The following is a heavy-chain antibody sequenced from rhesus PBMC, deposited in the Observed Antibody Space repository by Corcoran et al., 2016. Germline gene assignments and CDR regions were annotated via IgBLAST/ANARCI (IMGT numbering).Heavy chain of an antibody. CDR1: GGSISDSYR. CDR2: IHGSSTST. V-gene: IGHV4S10*01. Sequence: QVQLQESGPGVVKPSEPLSLTCAVPGGSISDSYRWSWIRQPPGKELEWIGYIHGSSTSTNYNPSLKSRVTISKDTSKNQFSLKLSSVTAADTAVYYCARGRGNPLNRFDVWGPGVLVTISS. D-gene: IGHD1-32*01. CDR3: ARGRGNPLNRFDV. J-gene: IGHJ5-1*01.